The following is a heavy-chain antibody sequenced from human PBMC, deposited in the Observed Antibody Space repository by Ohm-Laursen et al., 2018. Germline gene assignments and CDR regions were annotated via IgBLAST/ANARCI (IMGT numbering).Heavy chain of an antibody. Sequence: SETLSLTCAVYGGSFSGYYWSWIRQSPGKGLEWIGEINHSGSTNYNPSLKSRVTISVDTSKNQFSLKLSSVTAADTAVYYCARVKQWLIYAFDIWGQGTMVTVSS. D-gene: IGHD6-19*01. CDR2: INHSGST. V-gene: IGHV4-34*01. J-gene: IGHJ3*02. CDR3: ARVKQWLIYAFDI. CDR1: GGSFSGYY.